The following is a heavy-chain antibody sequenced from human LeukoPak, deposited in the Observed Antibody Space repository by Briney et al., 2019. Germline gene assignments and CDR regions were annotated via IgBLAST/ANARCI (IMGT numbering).Heavy chain of an antibody. CDR2: IYYSGST. D-gene: IGHD3-22*01. CDR1: GGSISSYY. V-gene: IGHV4-59*01. J-gene: IGHJ4*02. CDR3: ARVFDYYDSSGYYKYYFDY. Sequence: PSETLSLTCTVSGGSISSYYWSWIRQPPGKGLEWIGYIYYSGSTNYNPSLKSRVTISVDTSKNQFSLKLSAVTAADTAVYYCARVFDYYDSSGYYKYYFDYGAQGPLVTVSS.